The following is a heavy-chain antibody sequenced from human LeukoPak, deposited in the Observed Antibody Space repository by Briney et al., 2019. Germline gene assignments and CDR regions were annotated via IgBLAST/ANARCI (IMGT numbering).Heavy chain of an antibody. CDR2: IYSGGST. D-gene: IGHD3/OR15-3a*01. CDR3: ARAGVEEYSFWAGYYYGMDV. J-gene: IGHJ6*02. CDR1: GFTVSSSY. Sequence: GGSLRLSCAASGFTVSSSYMSWVRQAPGKGLEWVSVIYSGGSTYYADSVKGRFTISRDSSKNTLYLQMNSLRAEDTAVYYCARAGVEEYSFWAGYYYGMDVWGQGTTVTVSS. V-gene: IGHV3-53*01.